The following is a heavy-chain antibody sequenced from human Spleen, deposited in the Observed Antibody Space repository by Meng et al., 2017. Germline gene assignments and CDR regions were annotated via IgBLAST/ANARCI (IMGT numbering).Heavy chain of an antibody. CDR2: INPRAGET. V-gene: IGHV1-46*01. J-gene: IGHJ4*02. D-gene: IGHD2/OR15-2a*01. Sequence: QGQLVQSGAGVKKPGASVKVSCKASGYTFTNYYIHWVRQAPGQGLECMGIINPRAGETSYAQKFQGRVTMTRDTSTSTVYMELSSLRSEDTAVYYCARGPIGFYFDYWGQGTLVTVSS. CDR1: GYTFTNYY. CDR3: ARGPIGFYFDY.